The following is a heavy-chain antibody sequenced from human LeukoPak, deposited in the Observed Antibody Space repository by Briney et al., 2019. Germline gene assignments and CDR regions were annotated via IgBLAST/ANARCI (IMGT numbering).Heavy chain of an antibody. V-gene: IGHV3-53*01. D-gene: IGHD3-9*01. CDR2: IYSGGST. J-gene: IGHJ4*02. CDR3: ASSPLFDWSFDY. Sequence: GGSLRLSCAASGFTVSSNYMSWVRQAPGKGLEWVSVIYSGGSTYYADSVKGRFTISRDNSKNTLYLQMNSLRAEDTAVYYCASSPLFDWSFDYWGQGTLVTVSS. CDR1: GFTVSSNY.